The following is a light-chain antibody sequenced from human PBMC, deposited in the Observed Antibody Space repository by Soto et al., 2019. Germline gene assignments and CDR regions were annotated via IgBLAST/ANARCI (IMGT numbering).Light chain of an antibody. J-gene: IGLJ1*01. CDR3: SSYTSSHTRV. V-gene: IGLV2-14*01. Sequence: QSVLTQPASVSGSPGQSITISCTGTSSDVGGYDFVSWYQHRPGKAPKLIIYDVNNRPSGLSNRFSGSKSGNTASLTISGLQTEDEADYYCSSYTSSHTRVFGTGTKVTVL. CDR1: SSDVGGYDF. CDR2: DVN.